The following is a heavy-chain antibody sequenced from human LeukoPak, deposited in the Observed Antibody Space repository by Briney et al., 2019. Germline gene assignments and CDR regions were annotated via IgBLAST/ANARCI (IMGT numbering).Heavy chain of an antibody. D-gene: IGHD3-16*02. CDR2: NYYSGST. J-gene: IGHJ4*02. CDR1: GGSISSYY. V-gene: IGHV4-59*01. Sequence: SETLSLTCGVSGGSISSYYWSWIRQPPRKGLEWIGYNYYSGSTNYNLSLKSRVTISVDTSKNQFSLKLSSVTAADTAVYYCARGYYDYVWGSYRIHFDYWGQGTLVTVSP. CDR3: ARGYYDYVWGSYRIHFDY.